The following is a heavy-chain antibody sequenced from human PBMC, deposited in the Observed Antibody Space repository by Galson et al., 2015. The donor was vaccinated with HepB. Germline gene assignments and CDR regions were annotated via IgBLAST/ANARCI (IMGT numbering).Heavy chain of an antibody. CDR1: GGSISTNY. D-gene: IGHD6-13*01. V-gene: IGHV4-4*07. CDR2: INTSGTS. CDR3: ARRGEQGAYGL. Sequence: ETLSLTCTVSGGSISTNYWSWIRQPAGKGLEWIGRINTSGTSNYNPSLKSRVALSLDTSNNQISLNLRSVTAADTAMYYCARRGEQGAYGLWGQGTMVTVSS. J-gene: IGHJ3*01.